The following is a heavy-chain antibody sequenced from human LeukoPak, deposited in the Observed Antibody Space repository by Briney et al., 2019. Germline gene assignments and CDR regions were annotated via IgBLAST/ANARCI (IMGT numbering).Heavy chain of an antibody. D-gene: IGHD3-16*01. Sequence: ASMKVSCKVSGDSLNELSMHWVRQSPGKGLEWMGGFDPEDGETIYAQKFQGRVTMTEDTSTDTAYMELSSLRSEDTAVYYCATAYIRWPGGFFLGSYFDYWGQGTLVTVSS. CDR1: GDSLNELS. CDR3: ATAYIRWPGGFFLGSYFDY. V-gene: IGHV1-24*01. J-gene: IGHJ4*02. CDR2: FDPEDGET.